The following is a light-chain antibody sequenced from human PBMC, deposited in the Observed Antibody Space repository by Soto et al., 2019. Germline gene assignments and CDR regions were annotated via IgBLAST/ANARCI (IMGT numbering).Light chain of an antibody. CDR2: GAS. V-gene: IGKV1-9*01. J-gene: IGKJ2*01. CDR1: QAIYSY. CDR3: QQLNSHPRT. Sequence: DIQLTQSPFFLSASVGDRVTISCRASQAIYSYLAWYQQKPGKAPKLLILGASKLQSGVPSRFSGSGSGTEFTLTISSLQPEDFATYYCQQLNSHPRTFGQGTKLEIK.